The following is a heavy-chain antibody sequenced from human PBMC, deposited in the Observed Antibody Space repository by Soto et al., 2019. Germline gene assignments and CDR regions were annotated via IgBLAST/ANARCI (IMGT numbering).Heavy chain of an antibody. V-gene: IGHV3-30-3*01. CDR3: ARSNSYAKGMGAFDI. Sequence: QVQLVESGGGVVQPGRSLRLSCAASGFTFSSYAMHWVRQAPGKGLEWVAVISYDGSNKYYADSVKGRFTISRDNSKNTLYLQMNSLRAEDTAVYYCARSNSYAKGMGAFDIWGQGTMVTVSS. J-gene: IGHJ3*02. CDR2: ISYDGSNK. D-gene: IGHD5-18*01. CDR1: GFTFSSYA.